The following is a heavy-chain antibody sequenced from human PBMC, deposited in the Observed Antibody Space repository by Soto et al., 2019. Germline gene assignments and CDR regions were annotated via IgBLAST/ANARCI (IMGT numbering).Heavy chain of an antibody. D-gene: IGHD6-13*01. Sequence: VRVACKASGGTFSSYAISWVRQAPGQGLEWMGGIIPIFGTANYAQKFQGRVTITADESTSTAYMELSSLRSEDTAVYYCARGDSSWYFWFDPWGQGTLVTVSS. CDR3: ARGDSSWYFWFDP. CDR2: IIPIFGTA. V-gene: IGHV1-69*13. J-gene: IGHJ5*02. CDR1: GGTFSSYA.